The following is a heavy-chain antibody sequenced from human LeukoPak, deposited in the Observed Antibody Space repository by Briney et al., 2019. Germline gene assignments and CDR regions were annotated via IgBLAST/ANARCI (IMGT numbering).Heavy chain of an antibody. CDR2: IKSRTDGGTP. CDR3: TTEGYSSGWTFDH. J-gene: IGHJ4*02. D-gene: IGHD2-15*01. V-gene: IGHV3-15*01. Sequence: NPGGSLRLSCVASGFTFNNAWMSWVRQAPGKGLERVGRIKSRTDGGTPDYAAPVKGRFTISRDDSKNTLYLQMNSLQTEDTAVYYCTTEGYSSGWTFDHWGQGTLVTVSS. CDR1: GFTFNNAW.